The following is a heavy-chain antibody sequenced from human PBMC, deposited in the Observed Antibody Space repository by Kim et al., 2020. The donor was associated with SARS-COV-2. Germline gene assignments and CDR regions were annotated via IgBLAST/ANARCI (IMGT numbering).Heavy chain of an antibody. D-gene: IGHD7-27*01. CDR2: SGSTI. Sequence: SGSTIYYADSVKGRFTISRDNAKNSLYLQMNSLRAEDTAVYYCARELGLVWGQGTLVTVSS. CDR3: ARELGLV. J-gene: IGHJ4*02. V-gene: IGHV3-11*01.